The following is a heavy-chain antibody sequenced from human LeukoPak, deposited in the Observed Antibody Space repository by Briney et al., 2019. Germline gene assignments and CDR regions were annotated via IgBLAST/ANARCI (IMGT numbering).Heavy chain of an antibody. CDR3: ATPEGSSSWP. CDR2: INHSGST. J-gene: IGHJ5*02. Sequence: SETLSLTCAVYGGSFSGYYWSWIRQPPGKGLEWIGEINHSGSTNYNPSLKSRVTISVDTSKNQFSLKLSSVTAADTAVYYCATPEGSSSWPWGQGTLVTVSS. V-gene: IGHV4-34*01. CDR1: GGSFSGYY. D-gene: IGHD6-13*01.